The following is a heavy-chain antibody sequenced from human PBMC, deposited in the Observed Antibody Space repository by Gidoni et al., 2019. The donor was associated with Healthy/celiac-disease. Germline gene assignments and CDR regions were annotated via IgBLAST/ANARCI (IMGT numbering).Heavy chain of an antibody. CDR2: IYTSGST. CDR1: GFTVSSTV. J-gene: IGHJ4*02. D-gene: IGHD2-21*02. V-gene: IGHV3-53*01. Sequence: EVQLVASGGALTQPGGSLILSCAASGFTVSSTVMTGVRQAPGKGLEWVAVIYTSGSTFYADSVKGRFTISRDNSKNTLYLQMNSLRVEDTAVYYCARVVTRWTFDYWGQGTLVTVSS. CDR3: ARVVTRWTFDY.